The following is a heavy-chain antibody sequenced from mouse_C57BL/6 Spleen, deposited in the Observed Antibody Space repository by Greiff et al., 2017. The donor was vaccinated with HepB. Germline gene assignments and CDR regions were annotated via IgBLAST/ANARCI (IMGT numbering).Heavy chain of an antibody. J-gene: IGHJ4*01. CDR1: GYSFTSYY. CDR3: ARWMITTQYYAMDY. Sequence: HVKQSGPELVKPGASVKISCKASGYSFTSYYIHWVKQRPGQGLEWIGWIYPGSGNTKYNEKFKGKATLTADTSSSTAYMQLSSLTSEDSAVYYCARWMITTQYYAMDYWGQGTSVTVSS. D-gene: IGHD2-4*01. CDR2: IYPGSGNT. V-gene: IGHV1-66*01.